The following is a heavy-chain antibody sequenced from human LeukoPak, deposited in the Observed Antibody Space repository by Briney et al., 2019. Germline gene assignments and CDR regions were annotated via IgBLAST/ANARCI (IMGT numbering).Heavy chain of an antibody. CDR1: GGSFSGHY. Sequence: SETLSLTCAVYGGSFSGHYWTWIRQPPGKGLGWIGEIDHTGRSTYNPSLTSRVTISKDSSKNQFSLSLGSVIAADTAVYFCARGENSGSYFSYFDSWAQGTPVTASS. CDR2: IDHTGRS. V-gene: IGHV4-34*01. D-gene: IGHD3-10*01. J-gene: IGHJ5*01. CDR3: ARGENSGSYFSYFDS.